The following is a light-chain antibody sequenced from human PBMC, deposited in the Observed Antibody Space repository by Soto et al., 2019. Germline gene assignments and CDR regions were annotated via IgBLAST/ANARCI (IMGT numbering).Light chain of an antibody. J-gene: IGKJ4*01. CDR2: KAS. Sequence: DIQMTQSPFTLSASVGDRVTITCRASQSISSLLAWYQQKPWKAPKLLIYKASTFESGVPSNFSGSGSGTEFTLTISSLQPEDFATYYCQQYNSYPLTFGGGTKVDIK. CDR1: QSISSL. CDR3: QQYNSYPLT. V-gene: IGKV1-5*03.